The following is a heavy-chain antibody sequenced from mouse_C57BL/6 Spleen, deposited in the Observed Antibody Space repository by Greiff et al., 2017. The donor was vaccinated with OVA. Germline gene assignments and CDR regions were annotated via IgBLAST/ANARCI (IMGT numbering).Heavy chain of an antibody. D-gene: IGHD3-3*01. CDR2: IHPNSGST. V-gene: IGHV1-64*01. CDR1: GYTFTSYW. Sequence: QVQLQQPGAELVKPGASVKLSCKASGYTFTSYWMHWVKQRPGQGLEWIGMIHPNSGSTNYNEKFKSKATLTVDKSSSTAYMQLSSLTSEDSAVYYCARERDGYAMDYWGQGTSVTVSS. J-gene: IGHJ4*01. CDR3: ARERDGYAMDY.